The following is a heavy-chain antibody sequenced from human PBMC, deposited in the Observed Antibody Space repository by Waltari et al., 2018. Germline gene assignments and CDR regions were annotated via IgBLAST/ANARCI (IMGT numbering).Heavy chain of an antibody. CDR2: IYYSGST. J-gene: IGHJ3*02. V-gene: IGHV4-31*03. CDR3: ARDIEVPAAIPGGGAFDI. D-gene: IGHD2-2*01. Sequence: QVQLQESGPGLVKPSPTLSLTCTVSGGSISSGGSYWSWLREHPGKGLEWIGYIYYSGSTYYNPSLKSRVNISVDTSKNQFSLKLSSVTAADTAVYYCARDIEVPAAIPGGGAFDIWGQGTMVTVSS. CDR1: GGSISSGGSY.